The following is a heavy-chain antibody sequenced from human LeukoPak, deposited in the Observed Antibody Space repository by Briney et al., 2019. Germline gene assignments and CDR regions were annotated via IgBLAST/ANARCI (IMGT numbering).Heavy chain of an antibody. J-gene: IGHJ6*02. CDR2: INHNGNVN. D-gene: IGHD3-16*01. CDR3: ARGGGLDV. CDR1: GFTFSSYW. V-gene: IGHV3-7*03. Sequence: GGSLRLSCAASGFTFSSYWMNWARQAPGEGLEWVASINHNGNVNYYVDSVKGRFTISRDNAKNSLYLQMSNLRAEDTAVYFCARGGGLDVWGQGPRSPSP.